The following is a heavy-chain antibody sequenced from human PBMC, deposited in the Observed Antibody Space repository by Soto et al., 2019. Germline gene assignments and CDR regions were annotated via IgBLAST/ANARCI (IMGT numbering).Heavy chain of an antibody. Sequence: ASVNVSCKASGYTFTSYDINWVRQATGQGLEWMGWMNPNSGNTGYAQNFQGRVTMTRNTSISTAYMELSSLRSEDTAVYYCARVKSYDILTGYSTWFDPWGQGTLVTVSS. CDR2: MNPNSGNT. CDR3: ARVKSYDILTGYSTWFDP. J-gene: IGHJ5*02. V-gene: IGHV1-8*01. CDR1: GYTFTSYD. D-gene: IGHD3-9*01.